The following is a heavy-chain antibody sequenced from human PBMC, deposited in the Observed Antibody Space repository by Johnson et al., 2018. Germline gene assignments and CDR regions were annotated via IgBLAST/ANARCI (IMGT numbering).Heavy chain of an antibody. Sequence: VQLVESGGGLVKPGRSLRLSCTASGFTFGDYTMSWFRQAPGKGLEWVGFIRRKAYGGTTEYAASVKGRFTISRDDSKSIAYFQMNSLKPEETGVYYCRRRLGANYYYYGMDGWGQGTTVTVSS. CDR1: GFTFGDYT. J-gene: IGHJ6*02. V-gene: IGHV3-49*05. CDR3: RRRLGANYYYYGMDG. CDR2: IRRKAYGGTT. D-gene: IGHD3-16*01.